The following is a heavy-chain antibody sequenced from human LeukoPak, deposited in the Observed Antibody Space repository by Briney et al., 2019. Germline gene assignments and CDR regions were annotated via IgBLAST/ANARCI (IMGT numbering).Heavy chain of an antibody. CDR1: GYTFTSYG. J-gene: IGHJ4*02. CDR2: LSAYNGNT. V-gene: IGHV1-18*01. Sequence: EASVKVSCKASGYTFTSYGISWVRQAPGQGLEWMGWLSAYNGNTNYAQKLQGRVTMTTDTSTSTAYMELRSLRSDDTAMYYCARELEAAAKNFDLWGQGTLVTVSS. CDR3: ARELEAAAKNFDL. D-gene: IGHD2-15*01.